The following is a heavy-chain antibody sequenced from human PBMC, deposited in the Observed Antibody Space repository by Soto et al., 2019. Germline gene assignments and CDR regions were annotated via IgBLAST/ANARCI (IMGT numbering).Heavy chain of an antibody. D-gene: IGHD1-26*01. CDR1: GYTLTELS. J-gene: IGHJ6*02. V-gene: IGHV1-24*01. CDR3: ARDLRWELLSYYYYGMDV. CDR2: FDPEDGET. Sequence: ASVKVSCKVSGYTLTELSMHWVRQAPGKGLEWMGGFDPEDGETIYAQKFQGRVTMTTDTSTSTAYMELRSLRSDDTAVYYCARDLRWELLSYYYYGMDVWGQGTTVTVSS.